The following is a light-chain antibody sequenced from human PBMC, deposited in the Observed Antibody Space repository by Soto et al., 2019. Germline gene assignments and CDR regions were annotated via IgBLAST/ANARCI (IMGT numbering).Light chain of an antibody. CDR3: QQYNSWPPYT. V-gene: IGKV3-15*01. J-gene: IGKJ2*01. Sequence: EIVMTQSPDTLSVSPGERATVSCRASESVSSNLAWYQQKAGQAPRLLIYGASTRATGIPARLSGSGSGTDFTLTISTLQSEDVAIYYCQQYNSWPPYTFGQGTKLEI. CDR2: GAS. CDR1: ESVSSN.